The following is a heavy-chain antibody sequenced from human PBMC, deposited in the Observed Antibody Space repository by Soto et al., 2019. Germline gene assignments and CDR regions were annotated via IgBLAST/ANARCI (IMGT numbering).Heavy chain of an antibody. CDR2: IRAYNGDT. Sequence: ASVKVSCKTSGYXFXXYDIYWVRQAPGQGLDWMGWIRAYNGDTNYAQKFQTRVTMTTDKSTDTAYMDLRSLTSDDTAIYYCARAGAAPYYYYGLDVWG. CDR3: ARAGAAPYYYYGLDV. CDR1: GYXFXXYD. D-gene: IGHD3-10*01. V-gene: IGHV1-18*01. J-gene: IGHJ6*02.